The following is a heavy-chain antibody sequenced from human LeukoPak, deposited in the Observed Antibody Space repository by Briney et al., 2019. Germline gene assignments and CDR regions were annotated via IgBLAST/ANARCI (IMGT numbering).Heavy chain of an antibody. D-gene: IGHD2-2*01. CDR1: GFTFSSYG. Sequence: GGSLRLSCAASGFTFSSYGMHWVRQAPGKGLEWVAVIWYDGSNKYYADSVKGRFTISRDNSKNTLYLQMNSLRAEDTAVYYCARVPAEPTHYYYYYGMDVWGQGTTVTVSS. V-gene: IGHV3-33*01. CDR2: IWYDGSNK. CDR3: ARVPAEPTHYYYYYGMDV. J-gene: IGHJ6*02.